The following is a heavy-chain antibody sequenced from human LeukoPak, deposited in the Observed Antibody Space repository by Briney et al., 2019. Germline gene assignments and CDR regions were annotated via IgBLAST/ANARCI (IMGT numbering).Heavy chain of an antibody. CDR1: GFTFSSYS. D-gene: IGHD2-2*01. CDR2: ISSSSSYI. CDR3: ARFGCSSTSCYYYYYYYYMDV. Sequence: GGSLRLSCAASGFTFSSYSMNWVRQAPGKGLEWVSSISSSSSYIYYADSVKGRLTISRDNAKNSLYLQMNSLRAEDTAVYYCARFGCSSTSCYYYYYYYYMDVWGKGTTVTVSS. J-gene: IGHJ6*03. V-gene: IGHV3-21*01.